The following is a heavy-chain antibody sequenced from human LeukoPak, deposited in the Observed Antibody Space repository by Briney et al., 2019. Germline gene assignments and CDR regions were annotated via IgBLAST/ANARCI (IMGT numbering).Heavy chain of an antibody. Sequence: GGSLRLSCAASGFTFSSYAMHWVRQAPGKGLEWVAVISYDGSNKYYADSVKGRFTISRDNSKNTLYLQMNSLRAEDTAVYYCAREFGSTASYWGQGTLVTVSS. J-gene: IGHJ4*02. CDR3: AREFGSTASY. V-gene: IGHV3-30*04. CDR1: GFTFSSYA. D-gene: IGHD1-26*01. CDR2: ISYDGSNK.